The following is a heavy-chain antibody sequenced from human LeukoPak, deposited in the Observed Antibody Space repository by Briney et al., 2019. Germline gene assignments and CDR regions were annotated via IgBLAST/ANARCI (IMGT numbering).Heavy chain of an antibody. CDR1: GYTFNVYY. D-gene: IGHD6-19*01. J-gene: IGHJ4*02. CDR3: ARDVFLGAVAGRRADY. Sequence: ASVKVSCRASGYTFNVYYIHWVRQAPGQGREWMGWINPKNVQGRVILTRDTSINTAYMELSSLTSDDTAIYFCARDVFLGAVAGRRADYWGQGTLVTVSS. V-gene: IGHV1-2*02. CDR2: INP.